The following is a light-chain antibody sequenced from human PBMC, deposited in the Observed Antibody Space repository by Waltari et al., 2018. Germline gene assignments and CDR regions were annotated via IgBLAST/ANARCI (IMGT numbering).Light chain of an antibody. CDR1: QSVSSN. V-gene: IGKV3-15*01. Sequence: EIAMKQSPATMSVSPGERATLPGSASQSVSSNLAWYQQNPGQAPRLLIYGASTRATGIPARFSGSGSGTEFTLTISSLQSEDFAVYYCQQYNNWPPSWTFGQGTKVEIK. J-gene: IGKJ1*01. CDR2: GAS. CDR3: QQYNNWPPSWT.